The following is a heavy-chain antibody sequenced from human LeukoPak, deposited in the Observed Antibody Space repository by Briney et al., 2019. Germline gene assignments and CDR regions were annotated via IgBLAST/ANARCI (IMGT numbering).Heavy chain of an antibody. Sequence: PSETLSLTCTVSGGSISSYYWSWIRQPPGKGLEWMGFIYYSGSNNYNPSLKSRVTISVHTSKNQFSLKLSSVTAADTAVYYCARGPTYYYGSGTPGYYYYYDMDVWGQGTTVTVSS. CDR1: GGSISSYY. CDR2: IYYSGSN. CDR3: ARGPTYYYGSGTPGYYYYYDMDV. J-gene: IGHJ6*02. V-gene: IGHV4-59*01. D-gene: IGHD3-10*01.